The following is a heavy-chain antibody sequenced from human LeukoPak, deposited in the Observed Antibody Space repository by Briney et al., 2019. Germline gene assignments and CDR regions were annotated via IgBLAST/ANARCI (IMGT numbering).Heavy chain of an antibody. CDR3: ARDRAVRGVYPNYYYGMDV. J-gene: IGHJ6*04. D-gene: IGHD3-10*01. V-gene: IGHV3-48*03. CDR1: GFTFSSYE. Sequence: PGGSLTLSCAASGFTFSSYEMNWVRQAPGKGLEWVSYISSSGSTIYYADSVKGRFTISRDNAKNSLYLQMNSLRAEDTAVYYCARDRAVRGVYPNYYYGMDVWGKGTTVTVSS. CDR2: ISSSGSTI.